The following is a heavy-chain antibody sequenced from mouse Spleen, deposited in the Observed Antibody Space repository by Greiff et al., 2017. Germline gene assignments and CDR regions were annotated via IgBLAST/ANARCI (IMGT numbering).Heavy chain of an antibody. J-gene: IGHJ4*01. D-gene: IGHD2-5*01. Sequence: EVKLVESGGGLVKPGGSLKLSCAASGFTFSSYAMSWVRQTPEKRLEWVATISDGGSYTYYPDNVKGRFTISRDNAKNNLYLQMSHLKSEDTAMYYCARVFYSNYEGDYAMDYWGQGTSVTVSS. CDR2: ISDGGSYT. CDR3: ARVFYSNYEGDYAMDY. V-gene: IGHV5-4*03. CDR1: GFTFSSYA.